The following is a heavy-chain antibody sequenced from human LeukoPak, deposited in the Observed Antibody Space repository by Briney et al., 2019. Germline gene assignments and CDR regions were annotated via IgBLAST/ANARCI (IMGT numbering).Heavy chain of an antibody. V-gene: IGHV5-51*01. J-gene: IGHJ4*02. CDR1: GYRFTNYW. CDR2: IYPGDSDT. CDR3: ATATYTGSFLDY. D-gene: IGHD3-16*01. Sequence: GESLKISCRGSGYRFTNYWIGWVRQMPGKGLEWMGIIYPGDSDTRYSPSFQGQVTISADKSISTAYLQWSSLKASDTAIYYCATATYTGSFLDYWGQGTLVTVSS.